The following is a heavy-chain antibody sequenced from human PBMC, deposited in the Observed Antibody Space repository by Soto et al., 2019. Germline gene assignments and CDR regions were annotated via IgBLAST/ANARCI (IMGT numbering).Heavy chain of an antibody. CDR3: ARDVPGGYGSGSPYGFDI. V-gene: IGHV3-23*01. J-gene: IGHJ3*02. CDR1: GFAFSSYS. Sequence: GGSLRLSCAASGFAFSSYSMSWVRQDPGKGLEWVSGSSGNGSSTYYTDSVKGRFSVSRDNSKNKLYLQMNSLRAEDTAVYYCARDVPGGYGSGSPYGFDIWGQGTMVTVSS. D-gene: IGHD3-10*01. CDR2: SSGNGSST.